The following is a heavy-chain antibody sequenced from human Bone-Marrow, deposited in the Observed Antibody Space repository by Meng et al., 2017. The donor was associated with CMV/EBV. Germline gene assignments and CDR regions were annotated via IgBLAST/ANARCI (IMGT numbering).Heavy chain of an antibody. Sequence: GESLKISCAASGSILDDHAMHWVRLAPGKGLEWLAFLRSDGSDEHYADSVKGRFTISRDTSKETLYLQMNSLRAEDTAVYYCAKSPPRMITFGGLIATTWDQGTLVTVSS. CDR1: GSILDDHA. CDR2: LRSDGSDE. J-gene: IGHJ5*02. CDR3: AKSPPRMITFGGLIATT. D-gene: IGHD3-16*02. V-gene: IGHV3-30*02.